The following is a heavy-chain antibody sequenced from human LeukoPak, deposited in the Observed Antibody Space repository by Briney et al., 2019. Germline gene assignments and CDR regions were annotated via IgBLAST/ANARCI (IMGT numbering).Heavy chain of an antibody. J-gene: IGHJ4*02. CDR3: AKAYSGSRGYYFDY. Sequence: GGSLRLSCAASGFTFSSYAMSWVRQAPGKGLEWVSAISGSGGSTYYADSVKGRFTIFRDNSKNTLYLQMNSLRAEDTAVYYCAKAYSGSRGYYFDYWGQGTLVTVSS. CDR1: GFTFSSYA. V-gene: IGHV3-23*01. D-gene: IGHD1-26*01. CDR2: ISGSGGST.